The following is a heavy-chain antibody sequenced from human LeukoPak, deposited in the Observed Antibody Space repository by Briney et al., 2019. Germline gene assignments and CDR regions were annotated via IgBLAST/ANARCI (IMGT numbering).Heavy chain of an antibody. CDR3: ARDRVGATPPDAFDI. CDR2: IKQDGSEK. D-gene: IGHD1-26*01. CDR1: GFTFSSYW. J-gene: IGHJ3*02. Sequence: GGSLRLSCAASGFTFSSYWMSWVRQAPGKGLEWVANIKQDGSEKYYVDSVKGRFTISRDNAKNSLYLQMNSLRAEDTAVYYCARDRVGATPPDAFDIWGQGTMVTVSS. V-gene: IGHV3-7*01.